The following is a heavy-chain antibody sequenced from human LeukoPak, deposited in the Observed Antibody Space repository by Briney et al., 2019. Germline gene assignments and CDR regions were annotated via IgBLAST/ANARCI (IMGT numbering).Heavy chain of an antibody. D-gene: IGHD3-10*01. CDR3: ARTTYYYGSGSYYYYFDY. CDR1: GGSISSYY. V-gene: IGHV4-59*01. Sequence: SETLSLTCTVSGGSISSYYRSWIRQPPGKGLEWIGYIYYSGSTNYNPSLKSRVTISVDTSKNQFSLKLSSVTAADTAVYYCARTTYYYGSGSYYYYFDYWGQGTLVTVSS. CDR2: IYYSGST. J-gene: IGHJ4*02.